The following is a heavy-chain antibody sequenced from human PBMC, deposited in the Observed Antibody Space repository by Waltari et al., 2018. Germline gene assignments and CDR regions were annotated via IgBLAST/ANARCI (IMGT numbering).Heavy chain of an antibody. J-gene: IGHJ6*02. Sequence: QVQLVESGGGVVQPGRSLRPSCEDSEFTFSSYAMHWVRRAPGKGVEWVAVISYNGRKIYYVDSVKGRFTISRDNSKKTLYMQMNSLRAEDTAVYYCARDYCDRTNCHGMDVWGQGTTVTVSS. CDR1: EFTFSSYA. V-gene: IGHV3-30*04. CDR2: ISYNGRKI. D-gene: IGHD3-22*01. CDR3: ARDYCDRTNCHGMDV.